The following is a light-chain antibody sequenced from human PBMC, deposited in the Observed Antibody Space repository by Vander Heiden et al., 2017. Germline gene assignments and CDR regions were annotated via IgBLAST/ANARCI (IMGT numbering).Light chain of an antibody. CDR2: DDS. Sequence: SYVLTQPPSVSVAPGQTARITCGGNNIGRKSVHWCQQKPGQAPVLVVYDDSDRPSGIPERFSGSNSGNTATLTISRVEAGDEADYYCQVWDSSSDHYVFGTGTKVTVL. V-gene: IGLV3-21*02. CDR3: QVWDSSSDHYV. CDR1: NIGRKS. J-gene: IGLJ1*01.